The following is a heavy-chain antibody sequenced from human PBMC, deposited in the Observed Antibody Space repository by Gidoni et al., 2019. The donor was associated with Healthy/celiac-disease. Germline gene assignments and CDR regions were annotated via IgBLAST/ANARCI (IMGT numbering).Heavy chain of an antibody. CDR2: INHSGST. V-gene: IGHV4-34*01. D-gene: IGHD3-10*01. CDR3: ARGLYYYGSGSPLDY. Sequence: QVQLQQWGAGLLKPSETLSLTCAVYGGSFSGYYWSWIRQPPGKGLEWIGEINHSGSTNYNPSLKSRVTISVDTSKNQFSLKLSSVTAADTAVYYCARGLYYYGSGSPLDYWGQGTLVTVSS. CDR1: GGSFSGYY. J-gene: IGHJ4*02.